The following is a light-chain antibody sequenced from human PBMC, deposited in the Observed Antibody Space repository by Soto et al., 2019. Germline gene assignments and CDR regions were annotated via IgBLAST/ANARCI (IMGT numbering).Light chain of an antibody. Sequence: QSVLTQPRSVSGAPGQRVTISCSGSSSNIGAGYDVHWYQQLPGTAPKLLIYGNSNRPSGVPDRFSGSKSGTSASLAITGLQAEDEADYYCQSYDSSLSGYVFGTGTKVTV. CDR2: GNS. CDR3: QSYDSSLSGYV. CDR1: SSNIGAGYD. J-gene: IGLJ1*01. V-gene: IGLV1-40*01.